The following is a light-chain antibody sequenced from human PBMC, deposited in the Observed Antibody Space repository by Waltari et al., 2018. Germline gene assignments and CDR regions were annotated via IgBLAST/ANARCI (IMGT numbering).Light chain of an antibody. CDR3: QHYVRLPAT. J-gene: IGKJ1*01. CDR1: PSISKY. V-gene: IGKV3-20*01. CDR2: HAS. Sequence: EIMLTQSPCTLSLSPGERATLSCKASPSISKYLAWYQQKPGQAPRLLIYHASSRATGIPDMFSGSGSETDFSLTISRLEPEDFAVYYCQHYVRLPATFGQGTNVEIK.